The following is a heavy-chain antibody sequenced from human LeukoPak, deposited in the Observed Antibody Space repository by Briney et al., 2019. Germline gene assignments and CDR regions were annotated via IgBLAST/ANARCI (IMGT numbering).Heavy chain of an antibody. V-gene: IGHV1-69*13. CDR1: GGTFSNYA. CDR2: IIFFYGTT. J-gene: IGHJ6*03. D-gene: IGHD4-17*01. Sequence: ASVKVSCKASGGTFSNYAISWVRQAPGQGLEWMEGIIFFYGTTNYAQKFQGRVTITADESTNTAYMELSSLKSDDTAIYYCARGASDTTNGDYVSYYYYMDVWGKGTTVTVSS. CDR3: ARGASDTTNGDYVSYYYYMDV.